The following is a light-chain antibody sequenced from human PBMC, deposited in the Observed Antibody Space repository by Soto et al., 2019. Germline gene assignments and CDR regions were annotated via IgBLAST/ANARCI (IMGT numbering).Light chain of an antibody. J-gene: IGKJ1*01. Sequence: EIVLTQSPGTLSLSPGERATLSCRASQSVSSYLAWYQHKPGQAPRLLIYGASTRATGIPARFSGSGSGTEFTLTISSLQSEDFAVYYCQQYNNWPRTFGQGTKVDIK. CDR1: QSVSSY. CDR3: QQYNNWPRT. V-gene: IGKV3-15*01. CDR2: GAS.